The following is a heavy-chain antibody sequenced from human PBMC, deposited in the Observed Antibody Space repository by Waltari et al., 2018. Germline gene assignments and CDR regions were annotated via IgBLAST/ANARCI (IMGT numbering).Heavy chain of an antibody. Sequence: EVQLVQSGAEVKKPGESLKISCKGSGYSFTSYWIGWVRQMPGKGLEWMGIICPGDSVTRSSPSFQGQVTISADKSISTAYLQWSSLKASDTAMYYCARRYCSGGSCFDWYFDLWGRGTLVTVSS. CDR3: ARRYCSGGSCFDWYFDL. CDR2: ICPGDSVT. CDR1: GYSFTSYW. D-gene: IGHD2-15*01. J-gene: IGHJ2*01. V-gene: IGHV5-51*01.